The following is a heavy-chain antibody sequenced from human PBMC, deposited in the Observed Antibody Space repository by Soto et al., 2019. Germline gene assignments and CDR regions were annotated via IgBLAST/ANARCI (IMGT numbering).Heavy chain of an antibody. CDR3: ARGKMAGGFWSGYYTAVRPLGRDV. Sequence: ASVEVSCKASGYTFAGYYMHWVRQAPGQGLEWMGWINPNSGGANYAQKFQGRVTMTRDTAISTAYMELSRLRSADTAVYYRARGKMAGGFWSGYYTAVRPLGRDVWGQGTTVTVSS. D-gene: IGHD3-3*01. V-gene: IGHV1-2*02. CDR1: GYTFAGYY. J-gene: IGHJ6*02. CDR2: INPNSGGA.